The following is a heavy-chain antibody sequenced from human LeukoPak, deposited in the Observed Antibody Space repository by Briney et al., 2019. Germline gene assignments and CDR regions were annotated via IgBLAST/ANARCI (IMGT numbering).Heavy chain of an antibody. CDR2: IYYTGTT. J-gene: IGHJ6*03. CDR1: GGSISSYY. Sequence: PSETLSLTCTVSGGSISSYYWSWIPQPPGKGLEWIGYIYYTGTTNYNPSLKSRVTVSIDTSKNQFSLRLTSVTAADTAVYYCARARGYSYGSYMDVWGKGTTVTVSS. D-gene: IGHD5-18*01. V-gene: IGHV4-59*01. CDR3: ARARGYSYGSYMDV.